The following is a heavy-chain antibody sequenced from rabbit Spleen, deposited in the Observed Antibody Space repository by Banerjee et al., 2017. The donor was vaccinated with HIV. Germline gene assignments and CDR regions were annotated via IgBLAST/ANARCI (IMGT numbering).Heavy chain of an antibody. CDR2: INASTGKP. Sequence: QEQLEESGGGLVQPEGSLTLTCKASGFSFSDRDVMCWVRQAPGKGLQWIACINASTGKPVYATWASGRFTISRTSSTTVTLRMTSLTAADRATYFCARDLAYVIGWNFKLWGPGTLVTVS. V-gene: IGHV1S45*01. CDR3: ARDLAYVIGWNFKL. CDR1: GFSFSDRDV. D-gene: IGHD6-1*01. J-gene: IGHJ4*01.